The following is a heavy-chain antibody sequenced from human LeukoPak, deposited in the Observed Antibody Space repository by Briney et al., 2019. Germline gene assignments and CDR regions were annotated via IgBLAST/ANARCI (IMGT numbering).Heavy chain of an antibody. D-gene: IGHD2-2*01. CDR3: ARNIALVPAATEWVPNWFDP. CDR2: IYTSGST. V-gene: IGHV4-4*09. Sequence: SETLSLTCTVSGGSISSYYWSWIRQPPGKGLEWIGYIYTSGSTNYNPSLKSRVTISVDTSKNQFPLKLSSVTAADTAVYYCARNIALVPAATEWVPNWFDPWGQGTLVTVSS. J-gene: IGHJ5*02. CDR1: GGSISSYY.